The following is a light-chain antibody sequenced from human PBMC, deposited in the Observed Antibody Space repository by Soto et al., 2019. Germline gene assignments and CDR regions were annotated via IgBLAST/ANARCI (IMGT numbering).Light chain of an antibody. J-gene: IGKJ1*01. CDR2: AAS. Sequence: DIQMTQSPSSLSASVGDRVTITCRASQSISSYLNWYQQKPGKAPKLLIYAASSLQSGVPSRFSGSGSGTNFPPPISILKLKDFAPNSCKKSNSPPRGTLGTGTRVNIK. V-gene: IGKV1-39*01. CDR3: KKSNSPPRGT. CDR1: QSISSY.